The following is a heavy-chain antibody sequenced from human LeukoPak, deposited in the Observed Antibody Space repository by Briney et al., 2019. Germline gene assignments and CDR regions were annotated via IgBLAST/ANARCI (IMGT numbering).Heavy chain of an antibody. CDR1: GFNFSTYP. Sequence: GGSLRLSCAPSGFNFSTYPMHWVRQAPGKGLEWVALLSYDGSYQYYADSVKGRFTISRDNAKNSLYLQMNSLRAEDTAVYYCARDSLAYYYDSSGYFDYWGQGTLVTVSS. D-gene: IGHD3-22*01. CDR3: ARDSLAYYYDSSGYFDY. V-gene: IGHV3-30*04. CDR2: LSYDGSYQ. J-gene: IGHJ4*02.